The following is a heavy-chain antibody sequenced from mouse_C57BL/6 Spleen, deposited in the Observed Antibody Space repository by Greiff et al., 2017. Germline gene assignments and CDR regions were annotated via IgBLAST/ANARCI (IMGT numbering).Heavy chain of an antibody. V-gene: IGHV1-81*01. CDR2: IYPRSGNT. CDR3: ARSQVSYYFDY. J-gene: IGHJ2*01. Sequence: QVQLQQSGAELARPGASVKLSCKASGYTFTSYGISWVKQRTGQGLEWIGEIYPRSGNTYYNEKLKGKATLTADKSSSTAYMELRSLTSEDSAVYFCARSQVSYYFDYWGQGTTLTVSS. CDR1: GYTFTSYG.